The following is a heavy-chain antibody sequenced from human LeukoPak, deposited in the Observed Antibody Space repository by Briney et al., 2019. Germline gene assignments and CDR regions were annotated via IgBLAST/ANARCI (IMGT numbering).Heavy chain of an antibody. D-gene: IGHD5-18*01. J-gene: IGHJ4*02. CDR1: GFTFGDYA. Sequence: KSGGSLRLSCTASGFTFGDYAMSWFRQAPGKGLEWVGFIRSKAYGGTTEYAASVKGKFTISRDDSKSIAYLQMNSLKTEDTAVYYCTRDGHTAMDSFAGWGQGTLVTVSS. CDR2: IRSKAYGGTT. CDR3: TRDGHTAMDSFAG. V-gene: IGHV3-49*05.